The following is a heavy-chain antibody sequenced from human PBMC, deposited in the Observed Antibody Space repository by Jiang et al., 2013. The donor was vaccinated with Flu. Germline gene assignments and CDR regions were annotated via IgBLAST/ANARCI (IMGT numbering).Heavy chain of an antibody. Sequence: IYPGDSDTRYSPSFQGQVTISADKSISTAYLQWSSLKASDTAMYYCARLGIRGAYYYGSGSPSYVDYWGQGTLVTVSS. CDR2: IYPGDSDT. J-gene: IGHJ4*02. CDR3: ARLGIRGAYYYGSGSPSYVDY. D-gene: IGHD3-10*01. V-gene: IGHV5-51*01.